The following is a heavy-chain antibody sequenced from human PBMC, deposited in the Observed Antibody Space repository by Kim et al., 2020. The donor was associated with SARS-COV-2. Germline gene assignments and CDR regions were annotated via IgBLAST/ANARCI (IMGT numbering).Heavy chain of an antibody. V-gene: IGHV1-24*01. CDR3: ATVDWGGNYPNIFDY. Sequence: ASVKVSCKVSGYTLTELSMHWVRQAPGKGLEWMGGFDPEDGETIYAQKFQGRVTMTEDTSTDTAYMELSSLRSEDTAVYYCATVDWGGNYPNIFDYWGQGTLVTVSS. D-gene: IGHD2-21*02. CDR1: GYTLTELS. J-gene: IGHJ4*02. CDR2: FDPEDGET.